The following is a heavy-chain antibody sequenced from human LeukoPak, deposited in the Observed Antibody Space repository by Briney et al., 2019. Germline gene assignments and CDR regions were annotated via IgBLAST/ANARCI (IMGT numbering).Heavy chain of an antibody. J-gene: IGHJ5*02. Sequence: ASVKVSCKASGYTFTGYYVHWVRQAPGQGLEWMGWINPNSGGTKYAQKFQGRVTMTRDTSISTAYMELSRLRSDDTAVFYCARMWSTSSGGYNWFDPWGQGTLVTVSS. D-gene: IGHD6-6*01. CDR2: INPNSGGT. V-gene: IGHV1-2*02. CDR3: ARMWSTSSGGYNWFDP. CDR1: GYTFTGYY.